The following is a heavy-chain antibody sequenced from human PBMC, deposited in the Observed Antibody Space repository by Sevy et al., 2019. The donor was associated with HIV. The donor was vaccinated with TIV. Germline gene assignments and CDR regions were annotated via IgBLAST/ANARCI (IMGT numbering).Heavy chain of an antibody. CDR3: ARAQQVTMLVVIGGLYFDF. CDR1: GFMFSSYW. Sequence: GGSLRLSCAASGFMFSSYWMTWVGQAPGKGLEWVANIKQDMSEKYYADSVKGRFTISRDNARNSLYLQMESLRAEDTAVYYCARAQQVTMLVVIGGLYFDFWGQGSLVTVSS. J-gene: IGHJ4*02. D-gene: IGHD3-22*01. CDR2: IKQDMSEK. V-gene: IGHV3-7*01.